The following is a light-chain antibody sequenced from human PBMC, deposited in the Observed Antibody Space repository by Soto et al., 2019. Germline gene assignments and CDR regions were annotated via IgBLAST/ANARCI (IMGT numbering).Light chain of an antibody. J-gene: IGKJ1*01. CDR1: QSVSSSY. CDR3: QQYGSSPRT. Sequence: EIVLTQSLGTRSLSPGERATLSCRASQSVSSSYLAWYQQRFGQAPRLLIYGASSRATGIPDRFSGSGSGTDFTLTISRLEPEDFAVYYCQQYGSSPRTFGQGTKV. V-gene: IGKV3-20*01. CDR2: GAS.